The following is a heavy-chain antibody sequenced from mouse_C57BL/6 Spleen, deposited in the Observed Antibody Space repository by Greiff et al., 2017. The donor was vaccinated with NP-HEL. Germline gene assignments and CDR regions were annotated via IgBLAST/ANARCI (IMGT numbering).Heavy chain of an antibody. CDR3: YIYYDYEGFAY. CDR2: IDPSDSYT. Sequence: QVQLQQPGAEPVRPGTSVKLSCKASGYTFTSYWMHWVKQRPGQGLEWIGVIDPSDSYTNYNQKFKGKATLTVDTSSSTAYMQLSSLTSEDSAVYYCYIYYDYEGFAYWGQGTLVTVSA. D-gene: IGHD2-4*01. J-gene: IGHJ3*01. CDR1: GYTFTSYW. V-gene: IGHV1-59*01.